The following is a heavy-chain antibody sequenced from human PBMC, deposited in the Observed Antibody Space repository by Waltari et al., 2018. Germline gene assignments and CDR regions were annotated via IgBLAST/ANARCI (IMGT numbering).Heavy chain of an antibody. Sequence: EVQLVESGGGLVQPGGSLRLSCAASGFTFSSYWMSCVREAPGKGLEWVANIKQDGSEKYYVDSVKGRFTISRDNAKNSLYLQMKSLRAEDTAVYYCARSYSSGYYETPWDYWGQGTLVTVSS. J-gene: IGHJ4*02. CDR3: ARSYSSGYYETPWDY. CDR1: GFTFSSYW. D-gene: IGHD3-22*01. CDR2: IKQDGSEK. V-gene: IGHV3-7*01.